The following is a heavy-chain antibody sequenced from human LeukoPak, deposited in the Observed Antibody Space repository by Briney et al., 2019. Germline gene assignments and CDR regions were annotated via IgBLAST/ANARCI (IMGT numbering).Heavy chain of an antibody. Sequence: PSETLSLTCTVSGGSISSYYWGWIRQPPGKGLEWIGSIYYSGSTYYNPSLKSRVTISVDTSKNQFSLQLSSVTAADTAVYYCARGRGGAVAGVTDAFDIWGQGTMVTVSS. J-gene: IGHJ3*02. CDR1: GGSISSYY. V-gene: IGHV4-39*07. CDR2: IYYSGST. D-gene: IGHD6-19*01. CDR3: ARGRGGAVAGVTDAFDI.